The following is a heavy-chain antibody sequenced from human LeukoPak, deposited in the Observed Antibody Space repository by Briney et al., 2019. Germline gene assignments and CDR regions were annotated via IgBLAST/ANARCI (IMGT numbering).Heavy chain of an antibody. Sequence: GSLRLSCAASGFTVSSNYMSWVRQAPGKGLEWVSTIGGSNSNTYYADSVKGRFTISRDNSKNTLYLQMHSLSAEDTAVYYCANRGKYYFDYWGQGTLVTVSS. D-gene: IGHD3-10*01. CDR3: ANRGKYYFDY. CDR2: IGGSNSNT. CDR1: GFTVSSNY. J-gene: IGHJ4*02. V-gene: IGHV3-23*01.